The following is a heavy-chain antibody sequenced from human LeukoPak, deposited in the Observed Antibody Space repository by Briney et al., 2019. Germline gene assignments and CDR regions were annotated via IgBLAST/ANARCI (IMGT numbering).Heavy chain of an antibody. CDR3: ARAQSNSWYYFDY. Sequence: SGTLSLTCAVSGGSISSYYWSWIRQPPGKGLEWIGYIYYSGSTNYNPSLESRVIISVDTSKNQFSLKLNSVTAVDTAVYYCARAQSNSWYYFDYWGQGTLVTVSS. D-gene: IGHD6-13*01. CDR1: GGSISSYY. CDR2: IYYSGST. J-gene: IGHJ4*02. V-gene: IGHV4-59*01.